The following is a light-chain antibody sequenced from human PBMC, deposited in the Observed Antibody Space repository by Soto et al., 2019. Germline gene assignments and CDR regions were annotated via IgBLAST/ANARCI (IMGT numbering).Light chain of an antibody. Sequence: EIVMTQSPATLSVSPGERATLSCRASQSISNNVAWYQQKHGQPPRLLISDASTRATGIPARFSGSGSGTEFILTISSLQSADFAVYYCQQYHDWPPSTFGQGTKLEIK. V-gene: IGKV3-15*01. CDR3: QQYHDWPPST. CDR1: QSISNN. J-gene: IGKJ2*02. CDR2: DAS.